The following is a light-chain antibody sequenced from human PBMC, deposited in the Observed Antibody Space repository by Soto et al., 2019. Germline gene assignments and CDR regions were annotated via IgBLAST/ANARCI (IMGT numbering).Light chain of an antibody. CDR1: SSDVGGYNY. V-gene: IGLV2-14*01. J-gene: IGLJ1*01. CDR2: EVS. Sequence: QSALTQPASVSGSPGQSITISCTGTSSDVGGYNYVSWYQQHPGKAPKLMIYEVSTRPSGVSNRFSGSKSGNTASLTLSGLQAEDEADYYCSSYTSSSTLVFGTGTKVTVL. CDR3: SSYTSSSTLV.